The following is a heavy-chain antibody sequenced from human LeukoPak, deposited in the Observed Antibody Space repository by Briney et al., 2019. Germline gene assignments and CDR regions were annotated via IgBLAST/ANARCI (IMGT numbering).Heavy chain of an antibody. D-gene: IGHD3-3*01. J-gene: IGHJ5*02. CDR3: AKDYDFWSGSPFDP. Sequence: GGSLRLSCAASGFTFSSYAMSWVRQAPGKGLEWVSAISGSGGSTYYADSVKGRFTISRDNSKNTLYLQMNSLRAEDMAVYYCAKDYDFWSGSPFDPWGQGTLVTVSS. CDR2: ISGSGGST. CDR1: GFTFSSYA. V-gene: IGHV3-23*01.